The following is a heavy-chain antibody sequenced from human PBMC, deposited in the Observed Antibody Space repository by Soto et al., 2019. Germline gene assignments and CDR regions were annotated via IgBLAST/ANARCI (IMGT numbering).Heavy chain of an antibody. Sequence: GSLRLSCAASGFTFSNAWMNWVRQAPGKGLEWVGRIKSKTDGGTTDYAAPVKGRFTISRDDSKNTLYLQMNSLKTEDTAVYYCTTLSITIFGVVLMEVWGQGTTVTVSS. J-gene: IGHJ6*02. CDR1: GFTFSNAW. D-gene: IGHD3-3*01. CDR3: TTLSITIFGVVLMEV. V-gene: IGHV3-15*07. CDR2: IKSKTDGGTT.